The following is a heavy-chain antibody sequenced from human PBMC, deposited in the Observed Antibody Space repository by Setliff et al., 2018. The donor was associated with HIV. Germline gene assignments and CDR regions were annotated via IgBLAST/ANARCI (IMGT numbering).Heavy chain of an antibody. J-gene: IGHJ5*02. V-gene: IGHV4-61*09. D-gene: IGHD3-3*02. CDR3: ARTIKEHLAVLWFDP. CDR2: IYTSGST. CDR1: GGPSSSGSHF. Sequence: SETLSLTCTVSGGPSSSGSHFWGWIRQPAGKGLEWIGQIYTSGSTKYNPSLESRVTISVDTSKSQFSLRLSSVTAADTTVYYCARTIKEHLAVLWFDPWGQGTLVTVSS.